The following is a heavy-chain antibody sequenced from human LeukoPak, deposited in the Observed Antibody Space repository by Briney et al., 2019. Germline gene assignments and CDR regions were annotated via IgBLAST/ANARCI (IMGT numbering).Heavy chain of an antibody. Sequence: ASVKVSCKASAYTFTTHDITWVRQAPGLGLEWMGWISTYNGNTKYAQKLQGRVTMTTDTSTSTAYIELRSLRSDDTAVYYCARDPNYYDSSGYDYWGQGTLVTVSS. CDR2: ISTYNGNT. CDR1: AYTFTTHD. V-gene: IGHV1-18*01. CDR3: ARDPNYYDSSGYDY. J-gene: IGHJ4*02. D-gene: IGHD3-22*01.